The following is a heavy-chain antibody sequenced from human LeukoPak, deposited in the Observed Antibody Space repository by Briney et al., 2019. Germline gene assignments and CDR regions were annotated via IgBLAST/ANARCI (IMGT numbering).Heavy chain of an antibody. V-gene: IGHV1-69*13. Sequence: ATVTVSCAASGGTFSSYARSWVRQAPGQGLEWMGGIIPIFGTANYAQQFQGRVTMTADDSTSTAYLELSSLRSEDTAVYYCARLPCSGGSCYTTPPHYWGQGTLVTLSS. CDR2: IIPIFGTA. D-gene: IGHD2-15*01. CDR1: GGTFSSYA. CDR3: ARLPCSGGSCYTTPPHY. J-gene: IGHJ4*02.